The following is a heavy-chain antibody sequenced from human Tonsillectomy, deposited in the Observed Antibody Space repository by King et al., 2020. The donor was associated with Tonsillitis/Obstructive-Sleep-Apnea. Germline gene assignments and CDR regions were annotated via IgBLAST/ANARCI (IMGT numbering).Heavy chain of an antibody. CDR3: ARDQVPAAIGGGFDR. CDR1: GFPFSSYA. V-gene: IGHV3-30*04. D-gene: IGHD2-2*02. J-gene: IGHJ5*02. CDR2: ISYDGSNK. Sequence: VQLVESGGGVVQPGRSLRLSCAASGFPFSSYAMHWVRQAPGKGLEWVAVISYDGSNKYYADSVKGRFTISRDNSKNTLYLQMNSLRAEDTAVYYCARDQVPAAIGGGFDRWGQGTLVTVSS.